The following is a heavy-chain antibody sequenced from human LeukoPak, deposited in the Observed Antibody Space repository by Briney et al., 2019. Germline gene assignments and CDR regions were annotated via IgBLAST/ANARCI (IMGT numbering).Heavy chain of an antibody. J-gene: IGHJ4*02. V-gene: IGHV3-23*01. Sequence: GGSLRLSCAASGFTFSSYAMSWVRQAPGKGLEWVSAISGSGGSTYYADSVKGRFTISRDNSKNTLYLQMNSLRAEDTAVYYCASRYCSGGSCLDYWGQGTLVTVSS. CDR2: ISGSGGST. CDR3: ASRYCSGGSCLDY. CDR1: GFTFSSYA. D-gene: IGHD2-15*01.